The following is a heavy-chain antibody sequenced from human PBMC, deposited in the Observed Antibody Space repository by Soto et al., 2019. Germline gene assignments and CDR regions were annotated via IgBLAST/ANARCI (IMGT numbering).Heavy chain of an antibody. CDR1: GGSISSGGYY. Sequence: QVQLQESGPGLVKPSQTLSLTCTVSGGSISSGGYYWSWIRQHPGKGLEWIGYIYYSGSTYYNPSLKSRVTISVDTSKNQCSLKLSSVTAADTAVYYCARDTTVTTSSWFDPWGQGTLVTVSS. CDR3: ARDTTVTTSSWFDP. CDR2: IYYSGST. V-gene: IGHV4-31*03. D-gene: IGHD4-17*01. J-gene: IGHJ5*02.